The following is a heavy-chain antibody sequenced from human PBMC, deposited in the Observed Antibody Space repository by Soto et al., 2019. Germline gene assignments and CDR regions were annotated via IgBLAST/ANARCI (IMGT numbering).Heavy chain of an antibody. CDR3: ATGLGRAFDI. V-gene: IGHV3-15*01. CDR1: GFAFSVAW. D-gene: IGHD3-16*01. J-gene: IGHJ3*02. CDR2: VKSKGSGWST. Sequence: EEQLVESGGGLVNPGGSLGLSCGASGFAFSVAWMHWVRQAPGKGLEWVGRVKSKGSGWSTDYAAPVKGSFTVSRDDSRHTVYLQMSVLKNDDTDVYYCATGLGRAFDICGQGTMVTVSS.